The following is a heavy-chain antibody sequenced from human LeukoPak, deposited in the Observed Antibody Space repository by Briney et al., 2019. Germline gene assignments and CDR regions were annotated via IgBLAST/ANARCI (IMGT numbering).Heavy chain of an antibody. CDR3: ARDRAGSFY. CDR2: ISGSGGST. CDR1: GFTFSSYA. D-gene: IGHD3-16*02. Sequence: GGSLRLSCAASGFTFSSYAMSWVRQAPGKGLEWVSAISGSGGSTYYADSVKGRFTISRDNAKNSLYLQMNSLRAEDTAVYYCARDRAGSFYWGQGTLVTVSS. V-gene: IGHV3-23*01. J-gene: IGHJ4*02.